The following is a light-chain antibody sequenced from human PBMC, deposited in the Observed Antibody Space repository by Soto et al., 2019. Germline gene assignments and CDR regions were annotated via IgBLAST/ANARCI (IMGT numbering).Light chain of an antibody. Sequence: QSVLTQPPSASGTPGQRVTSSCSGSSSNIGSNTVNWYQQLPGTAPKLLIYSNNQRPSGVPDRFSGSKSGTSASLAISGLQSEDEADYYCAAWDDSLNGSGVFGTGTKVTVL. V-gene: IGLV1-44*01. J-gene: IGLJ1*01. CDR2: SNN. CDR3: AAWDDSLNGSGV. CDR1: SSNIGSNT.